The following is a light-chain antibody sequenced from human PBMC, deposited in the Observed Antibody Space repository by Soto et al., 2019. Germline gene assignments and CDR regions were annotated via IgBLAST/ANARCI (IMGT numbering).Light chain of an antibody. V-gene: IGKV1-5*03. CDR3: QQYNSYLLT. CDR2: KAS. J-gene: IGKJ4*01. CDR1: QSISSW. Sequence: DIQMTQSPSTLSASVGDRVTITCRASQSISSWLAWYQQKPGKAPKLLIYKASSLESGVPSRFSGSGSGTEFTLTISGLQPDDFATYYCQQYNSYLLTFGGGTKVEIK.